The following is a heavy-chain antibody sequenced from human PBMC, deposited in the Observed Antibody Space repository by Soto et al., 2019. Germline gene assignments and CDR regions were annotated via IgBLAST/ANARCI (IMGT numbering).Heavy chain of an antibody. J-gene: IGHJ6*02. Sequence: QAQLVQPGAEVKKPGASVKVSCKVYGYTFNSYDFTWVRQAPGQGLEWMGWIGAYTGNTNYAEKFQGRVSLTIDASTSTAYMELRSLTAYDAARYYLARNNIYGLALLGQGTMVTVSS. CDR1: GYTFNSYD. CDR3: ARNNIYGLAL. D-gene: IGHD1-20*01. CDR2: IGAYTGNT. V-gene: IGHV1-18*01.